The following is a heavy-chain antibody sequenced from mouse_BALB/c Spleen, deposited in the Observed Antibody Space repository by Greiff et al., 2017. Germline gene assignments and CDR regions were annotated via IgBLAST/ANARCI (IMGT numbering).Heavy chain of an antibody. V-gene: IGHV5-6*01. CDR3: ARLYGNYYFDY. CDR1: GFTLSSYG. D-gene: IGHD2-10*02. J-gene: IGHJ2*01. Sequence: EVQVVESGGDLVKPGGSLKLSCAASGFTLSSYGMSWVRQTPDKRLEWVATISSGGSYTYYPDSVKGRFTISRDNAKNTLYLQMSSLKSEDTAMYYCARLYGNYYFDYWGQGTTLTVSS. CDR2: ISSGGSYT.